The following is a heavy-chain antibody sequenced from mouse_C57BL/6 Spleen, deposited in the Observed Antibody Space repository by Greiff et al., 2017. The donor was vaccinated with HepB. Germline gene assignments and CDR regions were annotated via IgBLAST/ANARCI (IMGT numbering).Heavy chain of an antibody. J-gene: IGHJ3*01. V-gene: IGHV1-7*01. CDR3: ARYWEGPWFAY. Sequence: VKLVESGAELAKPGASVKLSCKASGYTFTSYWMHWVKQRPGQGLEWIGYINPSSGYTKYNQKFKNKATLTADNSSSTAYMQLSSLTYEDSAVYYCARYWEGPWFAYWGQGTLVTVSA. D-gene: IGHD4-1*01. CDR1: GYTFTSYW. CDR2: INPSSGYT.